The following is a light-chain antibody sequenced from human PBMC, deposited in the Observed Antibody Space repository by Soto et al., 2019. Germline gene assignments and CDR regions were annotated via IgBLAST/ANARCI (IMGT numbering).Light chain of an antibody. CDR1: QSVSSN. J-gene: IGKJ4*02. V-gene: IGKV3-15*01. Sequence: EIVMTQSPATLSVSPGERATLSCRASQSVSSNLAWYQQKPGQAPRLLIYGASTRATGIPARFSGSGSGTEFALAVSSGRGEEFAGYYCQQYNYGAGTFGGGTKVEIK. CDR3: QQYNYGAGT. CDR2: GAS.